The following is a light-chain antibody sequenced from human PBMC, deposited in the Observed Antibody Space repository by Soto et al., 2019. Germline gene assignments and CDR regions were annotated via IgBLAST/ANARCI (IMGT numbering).Light chain of an antibody. CDR3: QQYNSYSPT. V-gene: IGKV1-16*01. CDR2: SAS. Sequence: TQSPSSLSASVGERVNIICRASQGINTELAWYQQKPGKAPKSLIYSASSLQSGVPSRFSGSGSGTEFTLTISSLQPDDFATYYCQQYNSYSPTFGGGTKVDIK. CDR1: QGINTE. J-gene: IGKJ4*01.